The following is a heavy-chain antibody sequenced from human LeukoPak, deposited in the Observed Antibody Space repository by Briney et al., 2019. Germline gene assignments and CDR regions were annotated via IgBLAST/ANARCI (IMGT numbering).Heavy chain of an antibody. J-gene: IGHJ4*02. Sequence: GGSLRLSCAASGFIFSSYDMSWVRQAPGKGLEWISCIRGSGDAVYYADSVKGRFTISRDNAKNSLFLQMNSLRAEDTAVYYCSRRGPPDFDSWGQGTLVTVSS. CDR3: SRRGPPDFDS. V-gene: IGHV3-48*03. CDR2: IRGSGDAV. CDR1: GFIFSSYD.